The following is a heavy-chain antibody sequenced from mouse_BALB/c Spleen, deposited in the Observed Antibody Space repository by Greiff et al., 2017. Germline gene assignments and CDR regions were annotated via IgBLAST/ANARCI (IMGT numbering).Heavy chain of an antibody. J-gene: IGHJ2*01. V-gene: IGHV3-2*02. CDR1: GYSITSDYA. Sequence: EVQRVESGPGLVKPSQSLSLTCTVTGYSITSDYAWNWIRQFPGNKLEWMGYISYSGSTSYNPSLKSRISITRDTSKNQFFLQLNSVTTEDTATYDCAEGGGNWAQFDYWGQGTTLTVSS. CDR2: ISYSGST. D-gene: IGHD4-1*01. CDR3: AEGGGNWAQFDY.